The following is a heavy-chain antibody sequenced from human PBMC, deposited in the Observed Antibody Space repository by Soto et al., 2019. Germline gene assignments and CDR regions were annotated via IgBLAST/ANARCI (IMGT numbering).Heavy chain of an antibody. Sequence: SETLSLTCAVYGGSFSGYYWSWIRQPPGKGLEWIGEINHSGSTNYNPSLKSRVTISVDTSKNQFSLKLSSVTAADTAVYYCARSLHPRYGSGKSYWGQGTLVTVCS. CDR3: ARSLHPRYGSGKSY. D-gene: IGHD3-10*01. CDR2: INHSGST. J-gene: IGHJ4*02. CDR1: GGSFSGYY. V-gene: IGHV4-34*01.